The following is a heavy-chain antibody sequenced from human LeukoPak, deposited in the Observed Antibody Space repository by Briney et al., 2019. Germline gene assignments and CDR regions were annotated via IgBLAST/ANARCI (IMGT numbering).Heavy chain of an antibody. V-gene: IGHV3-30*02. Sequence: GGSLRLSCAASGFTVSSNYMSWVRQAPGKGLDWVTFIRYDGSNKYYADSVTGRLTISRDNSKNTLYLQMNSLRAEDTAVYYCAKDRGSGYSLEYWGQGTLVTVSS. J-gene: IGHJ4*02. CDR2: IRYDGSNK. CDR1: GFTVSSNY. CDR3: AKDRGSGYSLEY. D-gene: IGHD3-22*01.